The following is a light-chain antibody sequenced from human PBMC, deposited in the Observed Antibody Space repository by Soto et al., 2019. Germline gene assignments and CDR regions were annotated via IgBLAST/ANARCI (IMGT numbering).Light chain of an antibody. CDR1: QSVTSSY. CDR2: DAS. J-gene: IGKJ5*01. Sequence: EIVLTQSPGTLSLSPGERATLSCRASQSVTSSYLAWYQQKPGQAPRLLIYDASSRATGIPVRFSGSGSGTAFTLTISRLEPEDFAVYYCQQYGSSPITFGQGTRLEIK. V-gene: IGKV3-20*01. CDR3: QQYGSSPIT.